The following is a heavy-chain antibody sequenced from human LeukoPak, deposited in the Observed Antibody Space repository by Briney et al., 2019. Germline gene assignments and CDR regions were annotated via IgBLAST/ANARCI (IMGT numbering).Heavy chain of an antibody. J-gene: IGHJ4*02. D-gene: IGHD3-3*01. V-gene: IGHV3-30-3*01. CDR3: ALPYGLSLFDY. Sequence: GGSLRLSCAASGFTFSSYAMHWVRQAPGKGLEWVAVISYDGSNKYYADSVKGRFTISRDNSKNTLYLQMNSLRAEGTAVYYCALPYGLSLFDYWGQGTLVTVSS. CDR2: ISYDGSNK. CDR1: GFTFSSYA.